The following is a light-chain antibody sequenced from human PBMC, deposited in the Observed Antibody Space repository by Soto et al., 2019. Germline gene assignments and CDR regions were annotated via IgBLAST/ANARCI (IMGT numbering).Light chain of an antibody. J-gene: IGLJ2*01. CDR1: SSNIGAGYD. Sequence: QLVLTQPPSVSGAPGQRVTISCTGSSSNIGAGYDVHWYQQLPGTAPKLLIYGNSNRPSGVPDRFSGSKSGTSASLAITGLQAEDEADYSCQSYDRSLSGSVCGGGTKLTVL. CDR3: QSYDRSLSGSV. V-gene: IGLV1-40*01. CDR2: GNS.